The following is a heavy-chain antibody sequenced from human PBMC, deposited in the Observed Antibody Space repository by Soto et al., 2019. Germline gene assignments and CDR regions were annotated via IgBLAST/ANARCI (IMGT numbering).Heavy chain of an antibody. CDR1: GFTVSSNY. Sequence: GGSLRLSCAASGFTVSSNYMSWVRQAPGKGLEWVSVIYSGGSTYYADSVKGRFNISRDNSKNTLYLQMNSLRAEDTAVYYCARHQLVPSVFDRYYYYYMDVWGKGTTVTVSS. CDR2: IYSGGST. D-gene: IGHD6-6*01. J-gene: IGHJ6*03. CDR3: ARHQLVPSVFDRYYYYYMDV. V-gene: IGHV3-66*04.